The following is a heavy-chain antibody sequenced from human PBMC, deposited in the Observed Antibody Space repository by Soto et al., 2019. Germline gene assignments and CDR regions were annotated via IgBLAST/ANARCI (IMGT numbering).Heavy chain of an antibody. CDR2: INAGNGNT. D-gene: IGHD3-3*01. CDR1: GYTFTSYA. J-gene: IGHJ6*02. Sequence: QVQLVQSGAEEKKPGASVKVSCKASGYTFTSYAMHWVRQAPGQRLEWMGWINAGNGNTKYSQKFQGRVTITRDTSASTAYVEVSSLSSEDTAVYYCARDRSDDFWSVYYSGRGRVGAWYGMDVGGQGTTVTVSS. CDR3: ARDRSDDFWSVYYSGRGRVGAWYGMDV. V-gene: IGHV1-3*05.